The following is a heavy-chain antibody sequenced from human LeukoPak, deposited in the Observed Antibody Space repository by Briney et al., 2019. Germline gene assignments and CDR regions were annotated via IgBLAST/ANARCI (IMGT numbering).Heavy chain of an antibody. CDR1: GFTFDDYT. D-gene: IGHD5-24*01. Sequence: PGGSLRLSCAASGFTFDDYTMHWFRQAPEKGLEWVSLIGWDGGSTYYADSVKGRFTISRDNSKNSLYLQMNSLRTEDTALYYCAKDRGRWLQFDAFDIWGQGTMVTVSS. CDR3: AKDRGRWLQFDAFDI. J-gene: IGHJ3*02. CDR2: IGWDGGST. V-gene: IGHV3-43*01.